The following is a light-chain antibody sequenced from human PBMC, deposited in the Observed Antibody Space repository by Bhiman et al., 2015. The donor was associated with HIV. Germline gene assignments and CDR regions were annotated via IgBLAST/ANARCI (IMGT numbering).Light chain of an antibody. Sequence: QSVLTQPPSVSAAPGQKVTISCSGSSSNIGSNYVSWYQHLPGTAPKLLIYDNNKRPSGIPDRFSGSKSGTSATLDITGLQTGDEADYYCATWDSSLSAVVFGGGTKLTVL. V-gene: IGLV1-51*01. J-gene: IGLJ2*01. CDR3: ATWDSSLSAVV. CDR2: DNN. CDR1: SSNIGSNY.